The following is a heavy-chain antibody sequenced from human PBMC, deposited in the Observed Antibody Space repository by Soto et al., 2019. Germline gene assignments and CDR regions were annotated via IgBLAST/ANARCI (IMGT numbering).Heavy chain of an antibody. D-gene: IGHD2-8*01. Sequence: ASVKVSCKXSGYTFTSYYMHWVRQAPGQGLEWMGIINPSGGSTSYAQKFQGRVTMTRDTSTSTVYMELSSLRSEDTAVYYCAGCTNGVCPRDYYYGMDVWGQGTTVTVSS. CDR2: INPSGGST. J-gene: IGHJ6*02. CDR1: GYTFTSYY. CDR3: AGCTNGVCPRDYYYGMDV. V-gene: IGHV1-46*01.